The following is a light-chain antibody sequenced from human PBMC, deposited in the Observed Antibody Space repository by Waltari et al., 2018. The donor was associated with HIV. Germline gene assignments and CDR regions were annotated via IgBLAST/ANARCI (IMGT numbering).Light chain of an antibody. Sequence: IQMTQSPSTLSASVGDRVAITCRASQTISDWLAWYQQKPGKAPKLLIYKASNVQSGVPSRFSGGGSGTEFTLTISSLQPDDFATYYCQQYNSFSLTFGGGTKVESK. J-gene: IGKJ4*01. V-gene: IGKV1-5*03. CDR1: QTISDW. CDR3: QQYNSFSLT. CDR2: KAS.